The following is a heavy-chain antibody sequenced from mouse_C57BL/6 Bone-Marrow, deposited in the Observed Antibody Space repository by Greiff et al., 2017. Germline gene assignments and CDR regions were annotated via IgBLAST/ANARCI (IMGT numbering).Heavy chain of an antibody. V-gene: IGHV2-9-1*01. CDR1: GFSLTSHA. J-gene: IGHJ4*01. Sequence: LMAPSQSLSITCTVSGFSLTSHATSWVRQPPGKGLEWLGVIWTGGGTNYNSALKSRLSISKDNSKSQVFLKMNSLQTDDTARYYCARAYGSSLLYAMDYWGQGTSGTVSS. D-gene: IGHD1-1*01. CDR2: IWTGGGT. CDR3: ARAYGSSLLYAMDY.